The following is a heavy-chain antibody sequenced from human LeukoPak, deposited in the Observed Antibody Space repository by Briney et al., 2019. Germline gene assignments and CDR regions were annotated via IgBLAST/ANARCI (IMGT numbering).Heavy chain of an antibody. CDR1: GGSITSYY. CDR2: VHYSGST. D-gene: IGHD3-10*01. CDR3: TRDKVPGGKRWFDP. J-gene: IGHJ5*02. Sequence: SETLSLTCTVSGGSITSYYWTWMRQSPGKGLEWIGYVHYSGSTNYSPSLKSRVTMSMDTSKNQFSLRLSSVTAADTAIYYCTRDKVPGGKRWFDPWGQGTLVTVSS. V-gene: IGHV4-59*01.